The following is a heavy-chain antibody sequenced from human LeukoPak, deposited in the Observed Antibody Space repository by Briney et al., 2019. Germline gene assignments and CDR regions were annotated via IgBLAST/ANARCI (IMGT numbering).Heavy chain of an antibody. D-gene: IGHD3-9*01. CDR2: INHSGST. CDR3: ARVPPKDDILTGYSLWAFDI. J-gene: IGHJ3*02. CDR1: GGSFSGYY. Sequence: SETLSLTCAVYGGSFSGYYWSWIRQPPGKGLEWIGEINHSGSTNYNPSLKSRVTISVDTSKNQFSLKLSSVTAADTAVYYCARVPPKDDILTGYSLWAFDIWGQGTMVTVSS. V-gene: IGHV4-34*01.